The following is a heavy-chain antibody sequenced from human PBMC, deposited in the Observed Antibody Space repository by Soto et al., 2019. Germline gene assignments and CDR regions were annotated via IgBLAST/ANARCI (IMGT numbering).Heavy chain of an antibody. J-gene: IGHJ4*02. CDR1: GGSISSGGYY. V-gene: IGHV4-31*03. CDR2: IYYSGST. CDR3: ARTPRSITMIVGDYSFDY. Sequence: QVQLQESGPGLVKPSQTLSLTCTVSGGSISSGGYYWSWIRQHPGKGLEWIGYIYYSGSTYYNPSLKSRVTISVDTSKNQFSLKLSSVTAADTSVYYCARTPRSITMIVGDYSFDYWGQGTLVTVSS. D-gene: IGHD3-22*01.